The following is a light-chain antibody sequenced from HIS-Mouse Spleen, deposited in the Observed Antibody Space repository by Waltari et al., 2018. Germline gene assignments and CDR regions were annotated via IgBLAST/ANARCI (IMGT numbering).Light chain of an antibody. Sequence: QSVLTQPPSASGTPGQRVTIPCSGRRPHIGSNTVNWYQQLPGTAPKLLTYSNNQRPSGVPDRFSGSKSGTSASLAISGLQSEDEADYYCAAWDDSLNGVVFGGGTKLTVL. CDR3: AAWDDSLNGVV. V-gene: IGLV1-44*01. J-gene: IGLJ2*01. CDR2: SNN. CDR1: RPHIGSNT.